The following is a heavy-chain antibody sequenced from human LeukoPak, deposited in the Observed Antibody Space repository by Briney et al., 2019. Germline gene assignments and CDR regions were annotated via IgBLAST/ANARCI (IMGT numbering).Heavy chain of an antibody. V-gene: IGHV3-30*04. CDR3: ARGLRKWLRKGAFDI. CDR1: GFTFSSYA. D-gene: IGHD5-12*01. Sequence: GGSLRLSCAASGFTFSSYAMHWVRQAPGKGLEWVAVISYDGSNKYYADSVKGRFTISRDNSKNTLYLQMNSLRAEDTAVYYCARGLRKWLRKGAFDIWGQGTMVTVSS. CDR2: ISYDGSNK. J-gene: IGHJ3*02.